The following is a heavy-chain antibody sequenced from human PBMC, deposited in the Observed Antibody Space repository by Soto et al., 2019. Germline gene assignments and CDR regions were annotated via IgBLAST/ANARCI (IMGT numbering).Heavy chain of an antibody. CDR1: GYTFTSYY. V-gene: IGHV1-46*01. CDR2: INPSGGST. J-gene: IGHJ5*02. CDR3: ARNFKVMAPPALGFHP. D-gene: IGHD2-21*01. Sequence: GASVKVSCKASGYTFTSYYMHWVRQAPGQGLEWMGIINPSGGSTSYAQKFQGRVTMTRDTSTSTVYMELSSLRSEDTAVYYCARNFKVMAPPALGFHPPGPGTLVTVSS.